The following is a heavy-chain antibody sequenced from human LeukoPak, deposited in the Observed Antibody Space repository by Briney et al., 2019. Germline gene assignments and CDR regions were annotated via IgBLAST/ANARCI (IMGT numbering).Heavy chain of an antibody. J-gene: IGHJ4*02. CDR2: INAGNENT. Sequence: ASVTVSFKASGYTFSRYGMHWVRQAPGQRLEWMGWINAGNENTKYSQKFQGRVSITRDTSASTAYMELSSLTSEDTAVYYCARDLYGDYFDYWGQGTLVTVSS. D-gene: IGHD3-16*01. CDR1: GYTFSRYG. CDR3: ARDLYGDYFDY. V-gene: IGHV1-3*01.